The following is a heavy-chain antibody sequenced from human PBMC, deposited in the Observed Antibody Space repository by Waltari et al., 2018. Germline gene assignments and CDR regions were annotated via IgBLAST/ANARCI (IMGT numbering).Heavy chain of an antibody. V-gene: IGHV1-69*04. Sequence: QVQLVQSGGEVKELGSSVKVFCKASGGSFRTYPIAWVRQAPGQGLEWMGKIIPVLETPIYAQKFQGRVTITADKSTSTAYMELSSLGSEDTAVYYCARGPRGDHWGQGTLVTVSS. CDR3: ARGPRGDH. CDR2: IIPVLETP. J-gene: IGHJ4*02. D-gene: IGHD3-10*01. CDR1: GGSFRTYP.